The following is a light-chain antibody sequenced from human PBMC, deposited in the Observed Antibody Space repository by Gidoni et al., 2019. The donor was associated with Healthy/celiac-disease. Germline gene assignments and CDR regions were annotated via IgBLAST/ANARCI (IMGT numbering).Light chain of an antibody. J-gene: IGKJ2*01. V-gene: IGKV2-28*01. CDR3: MQALQTPYT. CDR1: QSLLHSNGYNY. Sequence: IVMTQSLLFLTVTPGEPASISFRSRQSLLHSNGYNYLDWYLQKPGQSPQLLIYLGSNRAAGVPDRFSGSGSGTDFTLKISRVEAEDVGVYYCMQALQTPYTFGQGTKLEIK. CDR2: LGS.